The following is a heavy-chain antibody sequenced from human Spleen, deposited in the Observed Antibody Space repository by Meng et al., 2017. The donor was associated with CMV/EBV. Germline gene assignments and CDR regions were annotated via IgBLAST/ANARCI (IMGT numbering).Heavy chain of an antibody. CDR1: GFTFSSYS. Sequence: GESLKISCAASGFTFSSYSMNWVRQAPGKGLEWVSSISSSSYIYYADSVKGRFTISRDNAKNSLYLQMNSLRAEDTAVYYCARGPTGTTFFPYFDYGGQGTLVTVSS. D-gene: IGHD1-7*01. V-gene: IGHV3-21*01. CDR3: ARGPTGTTFFPYFDY. J-gene: IGHJ4*02. CDR2: ISSSSYI.